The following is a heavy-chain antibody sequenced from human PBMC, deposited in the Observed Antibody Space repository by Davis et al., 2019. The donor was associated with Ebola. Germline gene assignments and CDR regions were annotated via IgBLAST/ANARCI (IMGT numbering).Heavy chain of an antibody. CDR1: GYTFTGYY. CDR2: INPNSGGT. Sequence: ASVKVSCKASGYTFTGYYMHWVRQAPGQGLEWMGWINPNSGGTNYAQKFQGWVTMTRDTSISTAYMELSRLRSDDTAVYYCARGGLIGVGYYFDYWGQGTLVTVSS. CDR3: ARGGLIGVGYYFDY. V-gene: IGHV1-2*04. J-gene: IGHJ4*02. D-gene: IGHD2-8*01.